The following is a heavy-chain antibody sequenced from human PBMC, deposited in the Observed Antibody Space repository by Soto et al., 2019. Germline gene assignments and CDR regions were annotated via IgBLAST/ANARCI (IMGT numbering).Heavy chain of an antibody. V-gene: IGHV3-23*01. CDR3: AKRNYYDSSGLGGMDV. CDR1: GFTFSSYA. J-gene: IGHJ6*02. D-gene: IGHD3-22*01. CDR2: ISGSGGST. Sequence: PGGSLRLSCAASGFTFSSYAMSWVRQAPGKGLEWVSAISGSGGSTYYADSVKGRFTISRDNSKNTLYLQMNSLRAEDTAVYYCAKRNYYDSSGLGGMDVWGHGTTVTV.